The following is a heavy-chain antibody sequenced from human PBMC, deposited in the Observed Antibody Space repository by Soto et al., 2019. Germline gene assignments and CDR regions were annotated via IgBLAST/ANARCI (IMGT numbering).Heavy chain of an antibody. Sequence: EVRLVESGVARSTPGGSVRPSGAASGSTFTTFSMNWVRHAPGKGLEGPSSIIEDSAYIYYGDLLRGRSTISRDNAKDSLYLQIDSLRAEDTAVYYCVRDFGRYFRSGYMDVWGDGATVIVS. J-gene: IGHJ6*03. CDR1: GSTFTTFS. D-gene: IGHD3-9*01. CDR3: VRDFGRYFRSGYMDV. CDR2: IIEDSAYI. V-gene: IGHV3-21*02.